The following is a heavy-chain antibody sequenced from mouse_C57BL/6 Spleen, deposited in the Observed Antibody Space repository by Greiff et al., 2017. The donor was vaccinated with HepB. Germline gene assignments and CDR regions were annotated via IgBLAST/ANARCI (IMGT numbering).Heavy chain of an antibody. J-gene: IGHJ3*01. CDR1: GYTFTSYW. Sequence: VQLQQSGTELVKPGASVKLSCKASGYTFTSYWMHWVKQRPGQGLEWIGNINPSNGGTNYNEKFKSKATLTVDKSSSTAYLQRSSLTSEDSAFDYCAREGNYAGCAYWGQGTLVTVSA. CDR2: INPSNGGT. D-gene: IGHD2-1*01. CDR3: AREGNYAGCAY. V-gene: IGHV1-53*01.